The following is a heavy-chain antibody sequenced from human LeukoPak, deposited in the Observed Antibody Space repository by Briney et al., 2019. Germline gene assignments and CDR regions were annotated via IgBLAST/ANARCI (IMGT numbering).Heavy chain of an antibody. V-gene: IGHV4-59*01. Sequence: SETLSLTCTVSGGSISSYYWSWIRQPPGKGLEWIGYIYYSGSTSYNPSLKSRVTISVDTSKNQFSLKLSSVTAADTAVYYCARVVGYYGSGSYFFGGSQKHTYGMDVWGQGTTVTVSS. D-gene: IGHD3-10*01. CDR3: ARVVGYYGSGSYFFGGSQKHTYGMDV. J-gene: IGHJ6*02. CDR2: IYYSGST. CDR1: GGSISSYY.